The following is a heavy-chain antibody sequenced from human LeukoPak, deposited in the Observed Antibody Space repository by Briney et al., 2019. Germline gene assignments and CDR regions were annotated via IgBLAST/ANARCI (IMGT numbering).Heavy chain of an antibody. CDR2: ISSSSYI. D-gene: IGHD3-10*01. V-gene: IGHV3-21*01. J-gene: IGHJ4*02. CDR1: GFTFSSYS. Sequence: GGSLRLSCAASGFTFSSYSMNWVRQAPGKGLEWVSSISSSSYIYYADSVKGRFTISRDNAKNSLYLQMNSLRAEDTAVYYCARVGGELMFDYWGQGTLVTVSS. CDR3: ARVGGELMFDY.